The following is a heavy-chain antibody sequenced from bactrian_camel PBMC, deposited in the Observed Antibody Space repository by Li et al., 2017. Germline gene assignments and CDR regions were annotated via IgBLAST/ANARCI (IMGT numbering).Heavy chain of an antibody. CDR2: IYTGSGNT. Sequence: HVQLVESGGGSVQAGGSLRLSCAASGSIQRTNCMGWFRQAPGKEREGVARIYTGSGNTYYADSVKGRFTISRDNAKDTLYLQMNSLKIEDTAVYYCALGSSRQATMTARGKGTQVTVS. D-gene: IGHD3*01. V-gene: IGHV3S54*01. J-gene: IGHJ4*01. CDR1: GSIQRTNC.